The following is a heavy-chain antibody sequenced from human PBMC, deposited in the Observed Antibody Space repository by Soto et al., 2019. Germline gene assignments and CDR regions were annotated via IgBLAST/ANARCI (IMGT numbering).Heavy chain of an antibody. V-gene: IGHV3-30-3*01. Sequence: QVQLVESGGGVVQPGRSLRLSCAASGFTFSSYAMHWVRQAPGKGLEWVAVISYDGSNKYYADSVKGRFTISRDNSKNTLYLQMNSLRAEDTAVYYCARDQDDYGDYWQGNADGRGYYYYGMDVWGQGTTVTVSS. CDR2: ISYDGSNK. CDR1: GFTFSSYA. CDR3: ARDQDDYGDYWQGNADGRGYYYYGMDV. D-gene: IGHD4-17*01. J-gene: IGHJ6*02.